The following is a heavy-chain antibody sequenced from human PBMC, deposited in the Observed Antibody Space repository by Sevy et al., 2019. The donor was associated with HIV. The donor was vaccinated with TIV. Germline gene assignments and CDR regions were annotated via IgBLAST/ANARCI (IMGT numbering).Heavy chain of an antibody. CDR2: ISHSGAT. Sequence: SDTLSLTCAVRGGSIGGYYWTWIRQAPGKGPEWIGEISHSGATNYSPSLASRVTISVDTSNNQLSLRLTSLTAADSGKYFCARGREVATLLGFFDTWGPGTLVTVSS. J-gene: IGHJ4*02. CDR3: ARGREVATLLGFFDT. CDR1: GGSIGGYY. V-gene: IGHV4-34*01. D-gene: IGHD3-16*01.